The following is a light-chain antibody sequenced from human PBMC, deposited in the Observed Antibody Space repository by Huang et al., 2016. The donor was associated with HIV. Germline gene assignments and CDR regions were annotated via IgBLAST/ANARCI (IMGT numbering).Light chain of an antibody. CDR1: QAISNW. V-gene: IGKV1-12*01. Sequence: DIQMTQSPSSVSASVGDRVTITCRASQAISNWLVWYQQKPGKAPKLLIYAASSLQSGVPSRFSGSGSGTDFTLIISSLQPEDFATYYCQKSNTFPLTFGGGTKVEIK. CDR3: QKSNTFPLT. CDR2: AAS. J-gene: IGKJ4*01.